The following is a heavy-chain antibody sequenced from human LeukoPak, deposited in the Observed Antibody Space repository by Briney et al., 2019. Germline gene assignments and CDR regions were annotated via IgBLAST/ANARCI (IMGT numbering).Heavy chain of an antibody. CDR1: GGSISSYY. CDR3: ARDSPHDYGDYGATWYYYGMDV. V-gene: IGHV4-4*07. CDR2: IYTSGST. D-gene: IGHD4-17*01. J-gene: IGHJ6*02. Sequence: KTSETLSLTCTVSGGSISSYYWSWIRQPAGKGLEWIGRIYTSGSTNYNPSLKSRVTMSVDTSKNQFSLKLSSVTAADTAVYYCARDSPHDYGDYGATWYYYGMDVWGQGTTVTVSS.